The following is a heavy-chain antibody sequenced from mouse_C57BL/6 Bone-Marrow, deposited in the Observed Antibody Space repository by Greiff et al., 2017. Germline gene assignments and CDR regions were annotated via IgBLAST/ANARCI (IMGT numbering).Heavy chain of an antibody. Sequence: VQLQQPGAELVKPGASVKLSCKASGYTFTSYWMQWVKPRPGQGLEWIGEIDPSDSYTNYNQKFKGKATLTVDTSSSTAYMQLSSLTSEDSAVYYCARSDGYYWGQGTTLTVSS. J-gene: IGHJ2*01. CDR1: GYTFTSYW. CDR2: IDPSDSYT. CDR3: ARSDGYY. D-gene: IGHD2-3*01. V-gene: IGHV1-50*01.